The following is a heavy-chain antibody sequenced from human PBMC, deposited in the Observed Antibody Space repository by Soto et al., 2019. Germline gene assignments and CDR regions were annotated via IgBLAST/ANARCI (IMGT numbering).Heavy chain of an antibody. CDR3: AGRCGSCYSCPESDTFDI. Sequence: QVQLQESGPGLVKPSQTLSLTCTVSGGSISSGGYYWSWIRQPPGKGLEWIGYMYSSGSTYYNPYLKNQVTTSVDTSKNQCSLDLSSVTAADTAVYCCAGRCGSCYSCPESDTFDICVQGTIVTVSS. CDR2: MYSSGST. CDR1: GGSISSGGYY. J-gene: IGHJ3*02. D-gene: IGHD2-15*01. V-gene: IGHV4-31*01.